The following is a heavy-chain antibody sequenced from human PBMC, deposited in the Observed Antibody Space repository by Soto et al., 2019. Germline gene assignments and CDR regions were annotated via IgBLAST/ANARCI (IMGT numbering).Heavy chain of an antibody. J-gene: IGHJ5*01. Sequence: QVQLQQWGAGLLKPSETLSLTCAVYGGSFSSYFWSWIRQPPGKGLEWIGEINHRGSTNYNPSLKSRVTISVDTSKTQFSLKLTSVTAADPAVYYCARGPAVAGHWSDSWGQGILVTVSS. CDR1: GGSFSSYF. CDR2: INHRGST. CDR3: ARGPAVAGHWSDS. D-gene: IGHD6-19*01. V-gene: IGHV4-34*01.